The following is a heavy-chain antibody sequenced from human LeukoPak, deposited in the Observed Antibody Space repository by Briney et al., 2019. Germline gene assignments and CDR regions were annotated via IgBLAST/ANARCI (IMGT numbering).Heavy chain of an antibody. Sequence: GASVKVSCKASGSTFTDYYMHWVRQAPGQGLEWMGWINRNSGGTNFAQKFQGRVTMTRDTSISTAYMELSRLRSDDTAVYYCARSQSITMIVVVSHSPLDYWGQGTLVTVSS. J-gene: IGHJ4*02. CDR2: INRNSGGT. D-gene: IGHD3-22*01. CDR3: ARSQSITMIVVVSHSPLDY. CDR1: GSTFTDYY. V-gene: IGHV1-2*02.